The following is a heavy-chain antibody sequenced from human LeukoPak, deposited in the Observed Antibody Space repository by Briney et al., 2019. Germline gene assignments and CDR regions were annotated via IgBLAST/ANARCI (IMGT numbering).Heavy chain of an antibody. V-gene: IGHV1-8*01. D-gene: IGHD3-9*01. J-gene: IGHJ5*02. Sequence: GESLKISCKGSGYTFTSYDINWVRQATGQGLEWMGWMNPNSGNTGYAQKFQGRVTMTRNNSINTAYMEVSSLRPDDTAVYYCARGDFDWLLNNWFDPWGQGTLVTVSS. CDR1: GYTFTSYD. CDR3: ARGDFDWLLNNWFDP. CDR2: MNPNSGNT.